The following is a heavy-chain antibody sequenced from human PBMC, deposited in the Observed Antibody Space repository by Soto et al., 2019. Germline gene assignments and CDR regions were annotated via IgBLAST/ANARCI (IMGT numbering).Heavy chain of an antibody. V-gene: IGHV6-1*01. CDR1: GDSVSSDSAA. CDR2: TYYRSKWFH. D-gene: IGHD2-21*01. CDR3: ARAPPVIGANWFDP. Sequence: SPTLSLPCAISGDSVSSDSAAWNWIRQSPSRGLEWLGRTYYRSKWFHDYAVSVKSRIIINPDTSKNQFSLQLNSVTPEDTAVYYCARAPPVIGANWFDPWRQGPLVTVSS. J-gene: IGHJ5*02.